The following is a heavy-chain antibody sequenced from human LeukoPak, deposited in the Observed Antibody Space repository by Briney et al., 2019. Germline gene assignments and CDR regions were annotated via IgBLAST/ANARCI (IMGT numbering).Heavy chain of an antibody. J-gene: IGHJ4*02. D-gene: IGHD4-17*01. CDR1: GFTFSIFG. V-gene: IGHV3-64D*06. CDR2: ISNNGGSI. Sequence: GGPLRLPCSPSGFTFSIFGMHWGRQAPGKGVESVLGISNNGGSILYADSVKGRFSLSRDTSKNTLYLQRSSLRGEDTAVYDCGKGLTTETSAFDYWGQGTLVSVSS. CDR3: GKGLTTETSAFDY.